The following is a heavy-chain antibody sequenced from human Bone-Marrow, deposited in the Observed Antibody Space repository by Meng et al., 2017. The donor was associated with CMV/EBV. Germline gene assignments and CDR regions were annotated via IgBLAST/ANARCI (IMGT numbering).Heavy chain of an antibody. J-gene: IGHJ4*02. V-gene: IGHV3-21*01. CDR1: GFTFSSYS. CDR2: ISSSGTYI. D-gene: IGHD5-12*01. CDR3: ARDSSKWLRFFYFDY. Sequence: GGSLRLSCAASGFTFSSYSMNWVRQAPGKGLEWVSSISSSGTYIYYADSVKGRFTISRDNAQNSLYLQMNSLRAEDTAVYYCARDSSKWLRFFYFDYWGQGTLVTVSS.